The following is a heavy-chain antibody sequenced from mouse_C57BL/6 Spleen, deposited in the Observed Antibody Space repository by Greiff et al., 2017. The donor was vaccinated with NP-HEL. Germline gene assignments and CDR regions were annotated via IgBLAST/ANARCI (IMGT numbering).Heavy chain of an antibody. CDR3: ARSNYSNWYFDV. V-gene: IGHV1-64*01. D-gene: IGHD2-5*01. Sequence: QVQLQQPGAELVKPGASVKLSCKASGYTFTSYWMHWVKQRPGQVLEWIGMIHPNSGSTNYNEKFKSKATLTVDKSSSTAYMQLSSLTSEDSAVYYCARSNYSNWYFDVWGTGTTVTVSS. CDR2: IHPNSGST. CDR1: GYTFTSYW. J-gene: IGHJ1*03.